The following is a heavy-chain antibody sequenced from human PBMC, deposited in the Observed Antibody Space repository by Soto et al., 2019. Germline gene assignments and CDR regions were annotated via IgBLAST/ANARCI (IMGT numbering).Heavy chain of an antibody. J-gene: IGHJ4*02. CDR3: AREDQGDYYGSGSYPSFDY. CDR1: VYSISSGYY. D-gene: IGHD3-10*01. Sequence: LXLPCAVSVYSISSGYYWGWIRHPPGKGLEWIGSIYHSGSTYYNPSLKSRVTISVDTSKNQFSLKLSSVTAADTAVYYCAREDQGDYYGSGSYPSFDYWGQGTLVTVSS. CDR2: IYHSGST. V-gene: IGHV4-38-2*02.